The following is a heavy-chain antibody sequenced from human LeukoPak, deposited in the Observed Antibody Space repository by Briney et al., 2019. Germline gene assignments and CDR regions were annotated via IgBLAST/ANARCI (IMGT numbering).Heavy chain of an antibody. J-gene: IGHJ5*02. CDR2: IYYSGST. D-gene: IGHD5-18*01. Sequence: SETLSLTCTVSGGSISSSNYYWGWIRQPPGKGLEWIGSIYYSGSTYYSPSLKSRVTISVDTSKNQFSLKLSSVTAADTAVYYCAREARKQLWSSAGWFDPWGQGTLVTVSS. CDR1: GGSISSSNYY. CDR3: AREARKQLWSSAGWFDP. V-gene: IGHV4-39*07.